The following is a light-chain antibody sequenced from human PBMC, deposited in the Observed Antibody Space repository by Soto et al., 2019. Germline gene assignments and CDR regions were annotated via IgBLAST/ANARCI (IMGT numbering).Light chain of an antibody. Sequence: GLTQSQATLSLSPGETATLSCRASQSVRSHLAWYQQRPGQPPRLLIYDASYRATGVPLRFSGSGSGTEFTLTISSLESGDSAIYYCQQRSDWPPITFGQGTRLEI. CDR3: QQRSDWPPIT. J-gene: IGKJ5*01. V-gene: IGKV3-11*01. CDR1: QSVRSH. CDR2: DAS.